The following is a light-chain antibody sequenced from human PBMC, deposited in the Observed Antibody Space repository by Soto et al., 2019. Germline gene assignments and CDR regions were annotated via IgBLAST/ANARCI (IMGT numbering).Light chain of an antibody. Sequence: EIVMTQSPVTLSVSPGERATLSCRASQSVRSTYLAWYQQKPGQAPRLLIYDASNRATGIPARFSGSGSGTDFTLTISGLEPEDFAVYYCQQRSNWPSITFGQGTRLEIK. CDR1: QSVRSTY. CDR2: DAS. J-gene: IGKJ5*01. CDR3: QQRSNWPSIT. V-gene: IGKV3-11*01.